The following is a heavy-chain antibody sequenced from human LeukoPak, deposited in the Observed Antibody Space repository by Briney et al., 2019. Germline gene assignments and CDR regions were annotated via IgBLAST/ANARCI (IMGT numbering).Heavy chain of an antibody. D-gene: IGHD3-22*01. CDR2: IKQDGSEK. V-gene: IGHV3-7*01. J-gene: IGHJ4*02. CDR3: ARTRITMTVGLASRFGY. CDR1: GFTFSSYW. Sequence: GGSLRLSCAASGFTFSSYWMSWVRQAPGKGLEWVANIKQDGSEKYYVDSVKGRFTISRDNAKNSLFLQMNSLRAEDTAVYYCARTRITMTVGLASRFGYWGQGTLVTVSP.